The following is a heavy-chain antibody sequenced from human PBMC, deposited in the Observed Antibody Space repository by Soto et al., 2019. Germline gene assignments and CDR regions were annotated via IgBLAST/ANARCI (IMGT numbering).Heavy chain of an antibody. CDR1: GFTFTSYW. CDR3: ARARWLPSAFDI. J-gene: IGHJ3*02. Sequence: GGSLRLSCAASGFTFTSYWIHWVRQAPGKGLVWVSRINSDGSITSYADSVKGRFTISRDNAKNTLYLQMNSLRAEDTAVYYCARARWLPSAFDIWGQGTMITVSS. V-gene: IGHV3-74*01. CDR2: INSDGSIT. D-gene: IGHD6-19*01.